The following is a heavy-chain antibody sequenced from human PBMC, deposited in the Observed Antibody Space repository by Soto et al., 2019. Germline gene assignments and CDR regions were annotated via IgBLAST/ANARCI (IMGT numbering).Heavy chain of an antibody. V-gene: IGHV3-23*01. D-gene: IGHD6-19*01. J-gene: IGHJ4*02. CDR3: AKKLIGQWLVLSPSGGGYFDY. Sequence: GGSLRLSCAASGFTFSSYAMSWVRQAPGKGLEWVSAISGSGGSTYYADSVKGRFTISRDNSKNTLYLQMNSLRAEDTAVYYCAKKLIGQWLVLSPSGGGYFDYWGQGTLVTVSS. CDR2: ISGSGGST. CDR1: GFTFSSYA.